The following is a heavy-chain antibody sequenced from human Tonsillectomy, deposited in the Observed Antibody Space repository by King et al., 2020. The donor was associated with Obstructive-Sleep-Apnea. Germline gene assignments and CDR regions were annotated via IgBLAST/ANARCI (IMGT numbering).Heavy chain of an antibody. J-gene: IGHJ4*02. Sequence: VQLVESGGGLVQPGGSLRLSCAASVFTFSRYWMHWVRQAPGKGLVWVARITGDGSTTAYADSVKGRFTISRDNAKSTLHLQMNSLRVDDAAVYFCAKAGPDAIPPTHYWGRGVLVSVSS. V-gene: IGHV3-74*01. CDR3: AKAGPDAIPPTHY. CDR2: ITGDGSTT. CDR1: VFTFSRYW. D-gene: IGHD2-8*02.